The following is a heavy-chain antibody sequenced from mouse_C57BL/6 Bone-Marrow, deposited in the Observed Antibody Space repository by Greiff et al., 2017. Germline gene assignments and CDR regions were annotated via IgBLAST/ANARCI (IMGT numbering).Heavy chain of an antibody. V-gene: IGHV1-19*01. CDR2: INPYNGGT. CDR1: GYTFTDYY. Sequence: LVKPGASVKMSCKASGYTFTDYYMNWVKQSHGKSLEWIGVINPYNGGTSYNQKFKGKATLTVDKSSSTAYMELNSRTSEDSAVYYCARNRNFDYWGQGTTLTVSS. CDR3: ARNRNFDY. J-gene: IGHJ2*01.